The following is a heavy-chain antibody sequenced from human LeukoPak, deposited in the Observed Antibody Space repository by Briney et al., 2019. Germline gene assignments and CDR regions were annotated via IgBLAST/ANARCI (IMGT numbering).Heavy chain of an antibody. Sequence: SETLSLTCTVSGGSISSSSYYWGWIRQPPGKGLEWIGSIYYSGSTYHNSSLKSRVALSADTSKNQFSLKLSSVTAADTAVYYCARAAAGTFWGVSYWGQGTLVTVSS. CDR1: GGSISSSSYY. D-gene: IGHD6-13*01. CDR3: ARAAAGTFWGVSY. CDR2: IYYSGST. V-gene: IGHV4-39*01. J-gene: IGHJ4*02.